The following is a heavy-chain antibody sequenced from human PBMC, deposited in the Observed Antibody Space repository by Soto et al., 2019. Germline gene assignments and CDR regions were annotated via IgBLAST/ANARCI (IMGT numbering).Heavy chain of an antibody. J-gene: IGHJ3*02. CDR2: LYYSGST. V-gene: IGHV4-59*01. CDR3: AIRGAKWRLRAFDI. Sequence: SETLSLTCTVSGCTISSYYWRWIRQPPGKGLEWIGYLYYSGSTNYNPSLKSRVTISVDTSKNQLSLKLSSVTAADTAVYYCAIRGAKWRLRAFDIWGQGTMVTVSS. D-gene: IGHD5-12*01. CDR1: GCTISSYY.